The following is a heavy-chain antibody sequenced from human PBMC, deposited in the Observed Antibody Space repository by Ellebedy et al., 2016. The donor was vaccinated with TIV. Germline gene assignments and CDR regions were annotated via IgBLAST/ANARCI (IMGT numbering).Heavy chain of an antibody. CDR3: AIEGERSYGRTKSFDY. D-gene: IGHD5-18*01. Sequence: ASVKVSCXASGYTFTGYYMHWVRQAPGQGLEWMGWINPNSGGTNYAQKFQGWVTMTRDTSISTAYMELSRLRSDDTAVYYCAIEGERSYGRTKSFDYWGQGTLVTVSS. V-gene: IGHV1-2*04. J-gene: IGHJ4*02. CDR1: GYTFTGYY. CDR2: INPNSGGT.